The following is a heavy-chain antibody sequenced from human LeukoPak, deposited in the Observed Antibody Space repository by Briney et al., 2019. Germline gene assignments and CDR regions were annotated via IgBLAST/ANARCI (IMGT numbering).Heavy chain of an antibody. CDR1: GGSLDTHSYS. CDR3: AREVRHCSGGSCQNWFDP. D-gene: IGHD2-15*01. Sequence: PSETLSLTCTVSGGSLDTHSYSWGWIRQTPGQGLEWIGSFFFGGPAYYNPSLKSRVTISVDRSKNQFSLKLSSVTAADTAVYYCAREVRHCSGGSCQNWFDPWGQGTLVTVSS. CDR2: FFFGGPA. J-gene: IGHJ5*02. V-gene: IGHV4-39*07.